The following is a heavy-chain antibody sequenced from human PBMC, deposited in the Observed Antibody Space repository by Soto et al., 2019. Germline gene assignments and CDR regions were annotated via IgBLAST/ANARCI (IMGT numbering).Heavy chain of an antibody. D-gene: IGHD6-19*01. CDR3: AQTLGLAVAGPGRFDL. CDR2: ITPMFGTA. V-gene: IGHV1-69*12. J-gene: IGHJ2*01. CDR1: GGTFSRYA. Sequence: QVQLVQSGAEVKKYGSSVKVSCKASGGTFSRYAISWVRQAPGQGLEWMGGITPMFGTANYAQKFQGRVTITADEXTXTAYMELSSLRSDDTAVYYCAQTLGLAVAGPGRFDLWGRGTLVTVSS.